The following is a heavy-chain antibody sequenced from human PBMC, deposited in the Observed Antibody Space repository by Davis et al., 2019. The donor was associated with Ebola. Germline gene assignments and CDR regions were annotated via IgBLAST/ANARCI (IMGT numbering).Heavy chain of an antibody. Sequence: PSETLSLTCTVSGGSISSYYWSWIRQPPGKGLEWIGYIYYSGSTNYNPSLKSRVTISVDTSKNQFSLKLSSVTAADTAVYYCARHEGGSYTGGAFDIWGQGTMVTVSS. V-gene: IGHV4-59*08. D-gene: IGHD1-26*01. J-gene: IGHJ3*02. CDR3: ARHEGGSYTGGAFDI. CDR2: IYYSGST. CDR1: GGSISSYY.